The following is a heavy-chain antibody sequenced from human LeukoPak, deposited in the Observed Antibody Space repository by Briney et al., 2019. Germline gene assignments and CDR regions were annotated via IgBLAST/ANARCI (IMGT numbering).Heavy chain of an antibody. CDR1: GGSISSSSYY. J-gene: IGHJ4*02. CDR3: ATKREEDYDILTGYFDY. V-gene: IGHV4-39*01. Sequence: SETLSLTCTVSGGSISSSSYYWGWIRQPPGKGLEWIGSIYYSGSTYYNPSLKSRVTISVDTSKNQFSLKLSSVTAADTAVYHCATKREEDYDILTGYFDYWGQGTLVTVSS. CDR2: IYYSGST. D-gene: IGHD3-9*01.